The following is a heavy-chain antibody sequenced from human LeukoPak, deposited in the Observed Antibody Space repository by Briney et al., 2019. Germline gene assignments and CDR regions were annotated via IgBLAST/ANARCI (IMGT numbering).Heavy chain of an antibody. CDR2: ISYDGSNK. CDR3: AREHDYGDYARAFDI. V-gene: IGHV3-30*04. CDR1: GFTFSSYA. Sequence: GGSLRLSCAASGFTFSSYAMHWVRQAPGKGLEWVEVISYDGSNKYYADSVKGRFIISRDNSKNTLYLQMNSLRAGDTAVYYCAREHDYGDYARAFDIWGQGTMVTVSS. J-gene: IGHJ3*02. D-gene: IGHD4-17*01.